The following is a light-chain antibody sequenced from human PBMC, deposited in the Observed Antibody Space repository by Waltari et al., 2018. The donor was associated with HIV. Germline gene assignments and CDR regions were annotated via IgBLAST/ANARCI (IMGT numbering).Light chain of an antibody. CDR3: ESADSSLWV. CDR2: KDS. CDR1: ALPKQY. V-gene: IGLV3-25*03. J-gene: IGLJ3*02. Sequence: SYELTQPPSVSVSPGQTARINCSGDALPKQYAYWYQQTAGQAPVLVIYKDSERPSGIPERFSGSSSGTTVTLTISGVQAEDEADYYCESADSSLWVFGGGTKLTVL.